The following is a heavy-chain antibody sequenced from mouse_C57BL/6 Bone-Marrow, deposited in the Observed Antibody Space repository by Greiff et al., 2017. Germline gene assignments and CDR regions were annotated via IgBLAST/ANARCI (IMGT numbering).Heavy chain of an antibody. CDR2: IDPENGDT. D-gene: IGHD1-1*01. J-gene: IGHJ2*01. CDR1: GFNIKDDY. V-gene: IGHV14-4*01. Sequence: EVQLQQSGAELVRPGASVKLSCTASGFNIKDDYMPWVKQRPEQGLEWIGWIDPENGDTEYASKFQGKATITAETSSNTAYLQLSSLTSEDTAVYYCTTWSITTVVAPFDYWGQGTTLTESS. CDR3: TTWSITTVVAPFDY.